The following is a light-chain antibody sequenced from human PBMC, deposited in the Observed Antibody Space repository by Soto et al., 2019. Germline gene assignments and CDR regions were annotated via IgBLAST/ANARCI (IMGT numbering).Light chain of an antibody. CDR2: KVS. Sequence: DVVMTQSPLSLPVTLGQPASISCRSSQSLIHSDGDTYLNWFQQRPGQSPRRLIYKVSDRDSGVPARFTGRGSGTDFTLQISRVEAEDLGVYYCMQGTHWPWTFGQGTEVEIK. J-gene: IGKJ1*01. CDR3: MQGTHWPWT. CDR1: QSLIHSDGDTY. V-gene: IGKV2-30*02.